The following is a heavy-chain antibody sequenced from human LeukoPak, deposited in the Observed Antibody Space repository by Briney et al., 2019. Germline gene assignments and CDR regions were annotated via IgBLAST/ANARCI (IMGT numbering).Heavy chain of an antibody. CDR2: INPSGSST. CDR3: AGGTTNTKGAFDM. Sequence: GASVKVSCKASGYTFTNYYIHWVRQAPGPGLEWMGIINPSGSSTSYAQKFQGRVTMTRDTSTSTVYMELSSLRSEDTAVYYCAGGTTNTKGAFDMWGQGTMVTVSS. J-gene: IGHJ3*02. D-gene: IGHD2-8*01. V-gene: IGHV1-46*01. CDR1: GYTFTNYY.